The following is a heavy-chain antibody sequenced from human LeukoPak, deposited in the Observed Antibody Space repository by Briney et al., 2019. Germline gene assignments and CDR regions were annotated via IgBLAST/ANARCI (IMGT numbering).Heavy chain of an antibody. V-gene: IGHV1-46*01. J-gene: IGHJ3*02. CDR1: GYTSTNYY. CDR2: INPSGGST. CDR3: ARFEGSGRNAFDI. D-gene: IGHD3-10*01. Sequence: GASVRVSCKASGYTSTNYYMNWVRQAPGQGLEWMGMINPSGGSTSYAQKFQGRVTMTRDTSTSTVYMELSSLRSEDTAVYYCARFEGSGRNAFDIWGQGTMVTVSS.